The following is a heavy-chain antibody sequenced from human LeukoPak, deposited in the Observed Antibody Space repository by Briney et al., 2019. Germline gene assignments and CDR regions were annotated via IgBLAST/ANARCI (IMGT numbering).Heavy chain of an antibody. V-gene: IGHV3-48*03. Sequence: GGSLRLSCEDSGFTFRSYEMNWVRQAPGKGLEWIAYLSSSGSAFSYADSVKGRFTISRDNSKNTLYLQMNSLRAEDTAIYYCAKNGDRGAYCTGGTCYPYFYYYMDVWGKGTTVTI. CDR3: AKNGDRGAYCTGGTCYPYFYYYMDV. CDR1: GFTFRSYE. D-gene: IGHD2-15*01. J-gene: IGHJ6*03. CDR2: LSSSGSAF.